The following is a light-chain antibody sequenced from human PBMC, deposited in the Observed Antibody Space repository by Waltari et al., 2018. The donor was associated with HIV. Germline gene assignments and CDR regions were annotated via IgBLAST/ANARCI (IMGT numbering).Light chain of an antibody. Sequence: QSALTQPPSVSGSPGQSVTISCTGTSSDVGTYNRVSWYQQPPGTAPKVVIYEVSNRPSGVPERFSGAKSGNTSSLPISGLQAEDEADYYCSSFTTSSTLIFGGGTRLTVL. J-gene: IGLJ2*01. CDR3: SSFTTSSTLI. V-gene: IGLV2-18*02. CDR2: EVS. CDR1: SSDVGTYNR.